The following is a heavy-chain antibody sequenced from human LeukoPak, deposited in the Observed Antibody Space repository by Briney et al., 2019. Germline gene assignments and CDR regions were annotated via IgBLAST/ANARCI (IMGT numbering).Heavy chain of an antibody. Sequence: TGGSLRLSCAASGFIFNSYWMHWVRQAPGKGLVWVSRINGDGSSATYADSVKGRFTISRDDAKNTVYVQMNSLTVEDTAVYYCVRGGVYDILTGYSGYYYGLDVWGQGTTVTVSS. CDR1: GFIFNSYW. D-gene: IGHD3-9*01. J-gene: IGHJ6*02. V-gene: IGHV3-74*01. CDR2: INGDGSSA. CDR3: VRGGVYDILTGYSGYYYGLDV.